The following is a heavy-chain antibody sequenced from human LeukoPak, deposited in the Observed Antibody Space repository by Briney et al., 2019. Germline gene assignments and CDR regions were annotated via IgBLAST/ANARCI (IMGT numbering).Heavy chain of an antibody. CDR2: ISYDGSNK. D-gene: IGHD3-16*02. CDR3: VREDLELGETHATLYDYVWGSYRYIGMDV. V-gene: IGHV3-30-3*01. CDR1: GFTFSSYA. J-gene: IGHJ6*02. Sequence: GGSLRLSCAASGFTFSSYAMHWVRQAPGKGLEWVAVISYDGSNKYYADSVKGRFTISRDNSKNTLYLQMNSLRAEDTAVYYCVREDLELGETHATLYDYVWGSYRYIGMDVWGQGTTVTVSS.